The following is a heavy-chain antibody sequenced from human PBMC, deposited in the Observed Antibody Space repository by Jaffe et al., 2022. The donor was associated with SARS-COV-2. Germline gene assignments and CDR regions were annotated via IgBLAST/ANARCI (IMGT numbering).Heavy chain of an antibody. CDR3: ARDIVANSGPYYGMTV. J-gene: IGHJ6*02. D-gene: IGHD5-12*01. CDR1: GFAYSSYS. Sequence: EVQLVESGGGLVQPGGSLRLSCAASGFAYSSYSMNWVRQAPGRGLEWVSYISSSGTSVYHADSVKGRFTISRDNAKNALYLQMNSLTDEDTAVYYCARDIVANSGPYYGMTVWGQGTTVTVSS. V-gene: IGHV3-48*02. CDR2: ISSSGTSV.